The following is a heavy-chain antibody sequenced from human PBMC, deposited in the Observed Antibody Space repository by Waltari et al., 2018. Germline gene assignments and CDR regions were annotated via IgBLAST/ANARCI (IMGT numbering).Heavy chain of an antibody. CDR1: GFTFDDYS. J-gene: IGHJ4*02. CDR3: AKGHISNDFWSGSLDF. Sequence: EVQVVESGGGLVQPGRSLRLSCAASGFTFDDYSMHWVRQAPGKVLEWVSGISWNSGSIGYADSVKGRFTISRDNAKTSLYLQMNSLRAEDMALYYCAKGHISNDFWSGSLDFWGQGTLVTVSS. D-gene: IGHD3-3*01. V-gene: IGHV3-9*03. CDR2: ISWNSGSI.